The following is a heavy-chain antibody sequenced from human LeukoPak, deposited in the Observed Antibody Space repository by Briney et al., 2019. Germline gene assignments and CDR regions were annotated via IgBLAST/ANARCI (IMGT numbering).Heavy chain of an antibody. V-gene: IGHV4-59*08. D-gene: IGHD3-22*01. J-gene: IGHJ4*02. CDR2: IYYSGST. CDR1: GGSISSYY. Sequence: SETLSLTCTVSGGSISSYYWSWIRQPPGKGLEWTGYIYYSGSTNYNPSLKSRVTISVDTSKNQFSLKLSSVTAADTAVYYCARAPYDSGGYYDYYFDYWGQGTLVTVSS. CDR3: ARAPYDSGGYYDYYFDY.